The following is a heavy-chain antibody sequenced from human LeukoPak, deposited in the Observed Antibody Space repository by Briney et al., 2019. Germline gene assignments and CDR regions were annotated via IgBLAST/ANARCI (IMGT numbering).Heavy chain of an antibody. D-gene: IGHD4-23*01. Sequence: SETLSLTCTVSGGSISSYYWSWIRQPPGKGLEWIGYIYYSGSTNYNPSLKSRVTISVDTSKNQFSLKLSSVTAADTAVYYCARDRDGNSLGYYYMDVWGKGTTVTVSS. CDR2: IYYSGST. CDR1: GGSISSYY. V-gene: IGHV4-59*01. CDR3: ARDRDGNSLGYYYMDV. J-gene: IGHJ6*03.